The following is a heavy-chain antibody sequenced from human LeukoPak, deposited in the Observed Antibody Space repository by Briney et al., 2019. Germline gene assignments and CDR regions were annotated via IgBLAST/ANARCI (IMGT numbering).Heavy chain of an antibody. CDR2: INHSGNP. V-gene: IGHV4-34*01. CDR1: GGSFSGYY. CDR3: AAGNDYFDY. Sequence: SETLSLTCAVSGGSFSGYYWSWIRQPPGKGLEWIGEINHSGNPNYNPSLKSRVTMSGDTFKNQFSLKLSSVTAADTAVYYCAAGNDYFDYWGQGTLVTVSS. D-gene: IGHD4-23*01. J-gene: IGHJ4*02.